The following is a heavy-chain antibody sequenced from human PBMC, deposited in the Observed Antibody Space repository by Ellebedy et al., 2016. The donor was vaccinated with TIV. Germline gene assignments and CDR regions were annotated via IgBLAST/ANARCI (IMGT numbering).Heavy chain of an antibody. J-gene: IGHJ4*02. Sequence: PGGSLRLSCAASGFSFNHYWMNWARQAPGKGLEWVANIKQDGSEQYYVDSVKGRFTISRDNAKNSLYLQMNSLRGEDTAMYYCVRGAGWVTDYWGQGTLVTVSS. V-gene: IGHV3-7*03. CDR2: IKQDGSEQ. CDR1: GFSFNHYW. D-gene: IGHD4-23*01. CDR3: VRGAGWVTDY.